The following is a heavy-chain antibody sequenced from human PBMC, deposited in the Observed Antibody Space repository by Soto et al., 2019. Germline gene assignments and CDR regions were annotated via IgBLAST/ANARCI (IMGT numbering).Heavy chain of an antibody. V-gene: IGHV3-64*01. D-gene: IGHD2-2*01. CDR1: GFTFSNYA. Sequence: GSLRLSCAASGFTFSNYAIHWVRQAPGKGLECVSAISSNGGGTYYANSVKGRFTISRDNSKNTLFLQMGGLRAEDMAVYYCATSTYCSSTNCYDAFDIWGQGTMVTVSS. J-gene: IGHJ3*02. CDR3: ATSTYCSSTNCYDAFDI. CDR2: ISSNGGGT.